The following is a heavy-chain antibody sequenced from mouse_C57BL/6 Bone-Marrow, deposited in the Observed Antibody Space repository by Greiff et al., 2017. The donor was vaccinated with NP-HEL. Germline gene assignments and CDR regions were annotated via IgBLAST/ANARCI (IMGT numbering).Heavy chain of an antibody. V-gene: IGHV1-63*01. D-gene: IGHD1-1*01. CDR3: AAGDYYGSFDY. CDR2: IYPGGGYT. Sequence: VKLMESGAELVRPGTSVKMSCKASGYTFTNYWIGWAKQRPGHGLEWIGDIYPGGGYTNYNEKFKGKATLTADKSSSTAYMQFSSLTSEDSAIYYCAAGDYYGSFDYWGQGTTLTVSS. J-gene: IGHJ2*01. CDR1: GYTFTNYW.